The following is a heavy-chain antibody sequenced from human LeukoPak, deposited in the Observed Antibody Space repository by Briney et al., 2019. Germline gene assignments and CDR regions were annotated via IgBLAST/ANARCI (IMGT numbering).Heavy chain of an antibody. CDR2: IGTAGDT. Sequence: GGSLRLSCAASGFTFSSYDMHWVRQATGKGLEWVSAIGTAGDTYYPGSVKGRFTISRENAKNSLYLQMNSLRAGDTAVYYCARSVDAGNQNYDAFDIWGQGTMVTVSS. CDR1: GFTFSSYD. D-gene: IGHD2-15*01. V-gene: IGHV3-13*01. J-gene: IGHJ3*02. CDR3: ARSVDAGNQNYDAFDI.